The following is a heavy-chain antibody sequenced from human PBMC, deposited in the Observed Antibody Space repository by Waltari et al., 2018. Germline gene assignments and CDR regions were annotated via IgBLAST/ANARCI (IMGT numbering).Heavy chain of an antibody. CDR2: VNTNTGNP. J-gene: IGHJ5*02. CDR3: VREVVPTSTIVVNWFDP. CDR1: GYPFTSYA. V-gene: IGHV7-4-1*02. Sequence: QVQLVQSGSELKKPGASVKVSCKASGYPFTSYAIIWLRRAPGQGLELMGWVNTNTGNPTYVQGFTGRFVFSLDTSVSTAYLQISSLKAEDTAVYYCVREVVPTSTIVVNWFDPWGQGTLVTVSS. D-gene: IGHD2-2*01.